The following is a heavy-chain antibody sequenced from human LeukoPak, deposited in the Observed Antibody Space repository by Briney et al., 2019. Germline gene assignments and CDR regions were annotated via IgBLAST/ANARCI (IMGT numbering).Heavy chain of an antibody. CDR3: ARGAGRDFWSGYYSY. D-gene: IGHD3-3*01. CDR1: GYTFNIFG. V-gene: IGHV1-18*01. Sequence: ASVKVSCKGSGYTFNIFGITWVRQAPGQGLEWMGWISTYNGNTNYPQKFQGRVTMTTDTSTSTAYMELSSLGFDDTAVYYCARGAGRDFWSGYYSYWGQGTPVTVSS. J-gene: IGHJ4*02. CDR2: ISTYNGNT.